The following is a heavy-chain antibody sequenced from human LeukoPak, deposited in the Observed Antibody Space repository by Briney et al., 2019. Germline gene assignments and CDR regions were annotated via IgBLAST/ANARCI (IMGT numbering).Heavy chain of an antibody. D-gene: IGHD3-3*01. V-gene: IGHV4-61*01. Sequence: SETLSLTCTVSGGSISSGSYYWSWIRQPPGKGLEWIGYIYYSGSTNYNPSLKSRVTISIDTSKNQFSLKLSSVTAADTAVYYCARGDHYDPSSFDIWGQGTMVTVSS. CDR2: IYYSGST. CDR1: GGSISSGSYY. J-gene: IGHJ3*02. CDR3: ARGDHYDPSSFDI.